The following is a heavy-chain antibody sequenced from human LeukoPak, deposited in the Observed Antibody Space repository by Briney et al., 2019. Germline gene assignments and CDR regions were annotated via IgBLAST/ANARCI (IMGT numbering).Heavy chain of an antibody. D-gene: IGHD1-1*01. V-gene: IGHV4-34*01. CDR1: GGSFSRYY. CDR2: IDHRGDT. J-gene: IGHJ4*03. CDR3: ARGATIRETVYFDS. Sequence: SETLSLTCAVYGGSFSRYYWSWIRQSPGKGLEWIAEIDHRGDTNYNPSVKSRVTISVDTSKNQFSLKVRSLSAADTAVYYCARGATIRETVYFDSFGHGTLVTV.